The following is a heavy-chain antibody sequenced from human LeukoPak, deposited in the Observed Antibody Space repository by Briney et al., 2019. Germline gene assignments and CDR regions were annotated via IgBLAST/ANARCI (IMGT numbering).Heavy chain of an antibody. V-gene: IGHV3-21*01. D-gene: IGHD3-10*01. CDR3: ARASGDYGSGSQGPYYYYYMDV. CDR2: ISSSSSYI. J-gene: IGHJ6*03. Sequence: PGGSLRLSCAASGFTFSSYSMNWVRQAPGKGLEWVSSISSSSSYIYYADSVKGRFTISRDNAKNSLYLQMNSLRAEDTAVYYCARASGDYGSGSQGPYYYYYMDVWGKGTTVTVSS. CDR1: GFTFSSYS.